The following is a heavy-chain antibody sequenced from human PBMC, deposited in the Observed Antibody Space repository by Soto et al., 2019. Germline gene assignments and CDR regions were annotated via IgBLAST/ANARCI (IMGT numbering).Heavy chain of an antibody. CDR2: FNAGDGDT. J-gene: IGHJ5*02. Sequence: ASVKVSCKASGYTITCCAMHWVRQAPGQRPEWMGWFNAGDGDTKYSQNFQGRFTIIRDTSASTVYMELSSLRLDDTAVYYCARGFLGYSYGPRGRTRRGRSHYWFDPWGQG. CDR1: GYTITCCA. V-gene: IGHV1-3*01. D-gene: IGHD5-18*01. CDR3: ARGFLGYSYGPRGRTRRGRSHYWFDP.